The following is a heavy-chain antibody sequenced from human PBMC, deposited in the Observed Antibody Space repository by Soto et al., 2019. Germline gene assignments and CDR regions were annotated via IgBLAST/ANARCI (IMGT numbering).Heavy chain of an antibody. J-gene: IGHJ3*02. D-gene: IGHD4-17*01. Sequence: EVQLVESGGGLVKPGGSLRLSCAASGFTFSSHNMNWVRQAPGKGLEWVSCISGSSSYIFYADSVKGRFTISRDNAKNSLYLQMNSLRVEDTAVYYCARTDYGDYVRGGFDIWGQGTMVTVSS. CDR1: GFTFSSHN. CDR2: ISGSSSYI. V-gene: IGHV3-21*01. CDR3: ARTDYGDYVRGGFDI.